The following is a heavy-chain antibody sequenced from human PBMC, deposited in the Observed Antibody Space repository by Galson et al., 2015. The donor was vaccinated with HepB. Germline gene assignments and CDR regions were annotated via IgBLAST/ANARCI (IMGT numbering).Heavy chain of an antibody. J-gene: IGHJ3*02. D-gene: IGHD2-2*01. Sequence: CAISGDSVSSNSAAWNWIRQSPSRGLEWLGRTYYRSKWYNDYAVSVKSRITINPDTSKNQFSLQLNSVTPEDTAVYYCARDLSGGDYYNIVVVPAWVGFDIWVQWTMVTVSS. CDR3: ARDLSGGDYYNIVVVPAWVGFDI. CDR2: TYYRSKWYN. CDR1: GDSVSSNSAA. V-gene: IGHV6-1*01.